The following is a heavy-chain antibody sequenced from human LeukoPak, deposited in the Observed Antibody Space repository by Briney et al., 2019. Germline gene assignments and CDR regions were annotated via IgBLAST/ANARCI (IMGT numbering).Heavy chain of an antibody. CDR3: AKDGVTIFGVVITYHDAFDI. V-gene: IGHV3-11*04. CDR2: ISSSGSTI. D-gene: IGHD3-3*01. J-gene: IGHJ3*02. CDR1: GFTFSDYY. Sequence: PGGSLRLSCAASGFTFSDYYMSWIRQAPGKGLEWVSYISSSGSTIYYADSVKGRFTISRDNAKNSLYLQMNSLRAEDTAVYYCAKDGVTIFGVVITYHDAFDIWGQGTMVTVSS.